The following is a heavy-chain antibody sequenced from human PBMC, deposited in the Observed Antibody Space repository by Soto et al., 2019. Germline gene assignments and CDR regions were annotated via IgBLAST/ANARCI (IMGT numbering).Heavy chain of an antibody. CDR2: IYWSGDE. J-gene: IGHJ3*01. CDR3: ARGLAARPGLTVDL. D-gene: IGHD6-6*01. CDR1: GSSLSTSGVG. V-gene: IGHV2-5*01. Sequence: SGPTLVNPTQTLTLTCSFSGSSLSTSGVGVGWIRQPPGKALEWLAHIYWSGDEHYRPSLKSRLSITKDTSKNQVVLTMTDMDPVDTATYYCARGLAARPGLTVDLGGLRKIGTVSS.